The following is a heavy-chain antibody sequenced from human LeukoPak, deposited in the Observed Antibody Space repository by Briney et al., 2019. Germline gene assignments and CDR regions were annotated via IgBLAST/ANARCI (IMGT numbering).Heavy chain of an antibody. V-gene: IGHV3-13*01. CDR2: IGTAGDT. CDR3: ARGGSSGYQRNTKFDY. Sequence: PGGSLRLSCAASGFTFSSYDMHWVRQTTGKGLEWVSAIGTAGDTYYPGSVKGRFTNSRENAKNSLYLQMNSLRAGDTAVYYCARGGSSGYQRNTKFDYWGQGTLVTVSS. CDR1: GFTFSSYD. D-gene: IGHD3-22*01. J-gene: IGHJ4*02.